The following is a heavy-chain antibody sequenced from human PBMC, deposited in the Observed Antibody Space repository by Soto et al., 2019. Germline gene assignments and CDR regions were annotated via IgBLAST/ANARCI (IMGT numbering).Heavy chain of an antibody. CDR1: GFTFSNYY. J-gene: IGHJ6*02. D-gene: IGHD2-2*01. V-gene: IGHV3-11*06. Sequence: QVQLVESGGGLVKPGGSLRLSCAASGFTFSNYYMSWIRQAPGKGLECISYISDTSDYTNYADSVKGRFTISRDNAKKSLYLQMNSLRVEDTAVYYCARDQAGTSDYYYYALDVWGQGTSVTVSS. CDR2: ISDTSDYT. CDR3: ARDQAGTSDYYYYALDV.